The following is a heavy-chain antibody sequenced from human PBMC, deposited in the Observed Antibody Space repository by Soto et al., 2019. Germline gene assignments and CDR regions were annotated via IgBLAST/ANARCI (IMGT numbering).Heavy chain of an antibody. CDR3: ARPHGGSSSPNWFDP. J-gene: IGHJ5*02. CDR1: GYTFTGYY. D-gene: IGHD6-6*01. Sequence: ASVKVSCKASGYTFTGYYMHWVRQAPGQGLEWMGWINPNSGGTNYAQKFQGRVTMTRDKSISTAYMELSRLRSDDTAVYYCARPHGGSSSPNWFDPWGQGTLVTVSS. CDR2: INPNSGGT. V-gene: IGHV1-2*02.